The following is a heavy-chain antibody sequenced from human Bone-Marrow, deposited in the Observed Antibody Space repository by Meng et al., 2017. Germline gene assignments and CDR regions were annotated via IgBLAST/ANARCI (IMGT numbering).Heavy chain of an antibody. Sequence: EVKKPGSSVTWSCKTSGYTYTSCDLNWVRQATGQGLEWMGWMNPNSGNTVYAQKFQGRVTMTRQTSISTAYMALSRLRSDDTAVYYCARAVLTKLNFDYWGQGTLVTVSS. V-gene: IGHV1-8*01. J-gene: IGHJ4*02. CDR2: MNPNSGNT. CDR3: ARAVLTKLNFDY. CDR1: GYTYTSCD. D-gene: IGHD3-9*01.